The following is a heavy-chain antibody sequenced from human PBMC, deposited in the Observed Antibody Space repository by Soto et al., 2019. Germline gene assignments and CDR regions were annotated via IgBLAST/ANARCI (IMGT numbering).Heavy chain of an antibody. CDR3: ARYNAASGTYYFDF. J-gene: IGHJ4*02. V-gene: IGHV4-4*02. D-gene: IGHD6-13*01. Sequence: PSETLSLTCAVSGASFSSTYWWSWVRQPPGKGPEWIGEINHRGSANYNPSLKSRVTISVDISKSQFSLRLTSVTAADTAVYYCARYNAASGTYYFDFWGQGALVTAPQ. CDR2: INHRGSA. CDR1: GASFSSTYW.